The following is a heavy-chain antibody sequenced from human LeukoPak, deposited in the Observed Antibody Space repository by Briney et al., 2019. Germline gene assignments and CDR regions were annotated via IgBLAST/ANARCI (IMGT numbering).Heavy chain of an antibody. V-gene: IGHV4-39*07. D-gene: IGHD3-3*01. CDR1: GGSISSSSYY. Sequence: SETLSLTCTVSGGSISSSSYYWGWIRQPPGKGLEWIGSIYYSGSTYYNPSLKGRVTISVDTSKNQFSLKRSSVTAADTAVYYCAREEKYYDFWSGYYPYYFDYWGQGTLVTVSS. CDR3: AREEKYYDFWSGYYPYYFDY. CDR2: IYYSGST. J-gene: IGHJ4*02.